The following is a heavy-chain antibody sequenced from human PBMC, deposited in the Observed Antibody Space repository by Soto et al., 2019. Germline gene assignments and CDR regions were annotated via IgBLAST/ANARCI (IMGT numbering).Heavy chain of an antibody. Sequence: QVHLVQSGAEVKKPGSSVKVSCKASGGTFSSYAISWVRQAPGQGLEWMGGFIPIFGTTNYAQKLQGRVTITADESTSTAYMELSRLRSEDTAVYYCTRDRGRRYNDGRGYYYSAYWGQGTLVTVSS. CDR1: GGTFSSYA. J-gene: IGHJ4*02. D-gene: IGHD3-22*01. CDR2: FIPIFGTT. CDR3: TRDRGRRYNDGRGYYYSAY. V-gene: IGHV1-69*01.